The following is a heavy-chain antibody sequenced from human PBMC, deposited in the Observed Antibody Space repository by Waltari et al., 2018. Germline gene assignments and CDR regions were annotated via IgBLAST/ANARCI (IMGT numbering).Heavy chain of an antibody. CDR1: NGSITSNNYH. V-gene: IGHV4-39*02. CDR3: VTGPRDKWVGRYSGEFFHH. D-gene: IGHD3-9*01. CDR2: ISYSGRP. J-gene: IGHJ1*01. Sequence: QLHLQESGPRLVRPPEILSLTCSVSNGSITSNNYHWGWIRQSPGKPLEWVGSISYSGRPYYNPSLKSRLTLSIDTSKNHFTLNLRSVTAADAAVYYCVTGPRDKWVGRYSGEFFHHWGPGTLVTVSS.